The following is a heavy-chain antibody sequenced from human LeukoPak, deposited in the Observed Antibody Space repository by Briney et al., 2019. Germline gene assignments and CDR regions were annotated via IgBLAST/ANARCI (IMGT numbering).Heavy chain of an antibody. J-gene: IGHJ4*02. V-gene: IGHV1-69*13. CDR1: GYTFTGYY. CDR2: IIPIFGTA. CDR3: ARDPLYYYDSSGYFDY. D-gene: IGHD3-22*01. Sequence: ASVKVSCKASGYTFTGYYMHWVRQAPGQGLEWMGGIIPIFGTANYAQKFQGRVTITADESTSTAYMELSSLRSEDTAVYYCARDPLYYYDSSGYFDYWGQGTLVTVSS.